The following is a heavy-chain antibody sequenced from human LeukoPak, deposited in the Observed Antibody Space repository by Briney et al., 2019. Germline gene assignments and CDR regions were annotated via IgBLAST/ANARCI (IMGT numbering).Heavy chain of an antibody. J-gene: IGHJ5*02. Sequence: SETLSLTCAVYGGSFSGYYWSWIRQPPGKGLEWIGEINHSGSTNYNPSLKSRVTISVDTSKNQFSLKLSSVTAADTAVYYCARYIRWLQSGNWFDPWGQGTLVTVSS. CDR3: ARYIRWLQSGNWFDP. D-gene: IGHD5-24*01. V-gene: IGHV4-34*01. CDR1: GGSFSGYY. CDR2: INHSGST.